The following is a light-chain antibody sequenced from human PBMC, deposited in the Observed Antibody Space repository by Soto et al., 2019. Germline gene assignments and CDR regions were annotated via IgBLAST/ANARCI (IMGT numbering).Light chain of an antibody. Sequence: QSVLTQPPSVSAAPGQKVTISCSGTSSNIGNNYVSWYQHFPGTAPKLLIYEDNKRPSEIPDRFSGSKSGTSATLGITGLQTGDDDDYYCGTWDNSLSIYVFATGTKLTVL. J-gene: IGLJ1*01. CDR3: GTWDNSLSIYV. V-gene: IGLV1-51*02. CDR1: SSNIGNNY. CDR2: EDN.